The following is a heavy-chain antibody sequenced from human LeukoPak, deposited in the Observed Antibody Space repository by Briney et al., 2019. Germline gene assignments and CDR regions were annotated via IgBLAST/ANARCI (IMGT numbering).Heavy chain of an antibody. CDR2: ISSDGSII. J-gene: IGHJ4*02. CDR3: ARGSFGPGRPVY. V-gene: IGHV3-11*01. CDR1: GFTFSDYF. Sequence: GGSLRLSCAASGFTFSDYFMSWIRQAPGKGLQWVSYISSDGSIIKYADSVKGRLTISRDNAKNSLYLQMKSLRAEDTAVYYCARGSFGPGRPVYWGQGTLITVSS. D-gene: IGHD3/OR15-3a*01.